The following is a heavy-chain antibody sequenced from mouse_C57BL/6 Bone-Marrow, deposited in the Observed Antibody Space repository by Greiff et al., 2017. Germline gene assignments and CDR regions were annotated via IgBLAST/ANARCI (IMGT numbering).Heavy chain of an antibody. CDR1: GYTFTDYE. J-gene: IGHJ4*01. D-gene: IGHD2-5*01. Sequence: VQLQQSGAELVRPGASVTLSCKASGYTFTDYEMHWVKQTPVHGLEWIGAIDPATGGTAYNQKFKGKAILTAEKSSSTAYMELRSLTSEDSAVYYCTRDGVLYYSNYGAMDYLGQGTSVTVSS. V-gene: IGHV1-15*01. CDR3: TRDGVLYYSNYGAMDY. CDR2: IDPATGGT.